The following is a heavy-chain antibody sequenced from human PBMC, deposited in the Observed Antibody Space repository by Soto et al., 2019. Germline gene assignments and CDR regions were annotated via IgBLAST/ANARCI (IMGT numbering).Heavy chain of an antibody. CDR1: GFTFSSYS. V-gene: IGHV3-21*01. CDR2: ISSSSSYI. J-gene: IGHJ6*02. D-gene: IGHD4-17*01. Sequence: EVQLVESGGGLVKPGGSLRLSCAASGFTFSSYSMNWVRQAPGKGLEWVSSISSSSSYIYYADSVKGRFTISRDNAKNSLYLQMNSLRAEDTAVYYCARPHDYCDYDDNGMDVWGQGTTVTVSS. CDR3: ARPHDYCDYDDNGMDV.